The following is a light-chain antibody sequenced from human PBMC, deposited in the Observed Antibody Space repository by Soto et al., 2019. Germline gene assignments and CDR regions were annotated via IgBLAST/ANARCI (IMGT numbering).Light chain of an antibody. J-gene: IGKJ5*01. CDR3: QQYNNWPLT. V-gene: IGKV3-15*01. CDR2: GAS. Sequence: EIVMTQSPATLSVSPGERATLSCRASQSVSSNLAWYQQKPGQAPRLLIYGASTRATGIPARFSGSGSGTEFTLTISSLQFEDFAVYYCQQYNNWPLTFGQGKRLEIK. CDR1: QSVSSN.